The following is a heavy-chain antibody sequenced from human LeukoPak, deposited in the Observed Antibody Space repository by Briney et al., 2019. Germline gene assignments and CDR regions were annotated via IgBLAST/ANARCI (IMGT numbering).Heavy chain of an antibody. D-gene: IGHD3-22*01. Sequence: SETLSLTCTVSGGSISSYFWTWIRQPAGKGLEWIGRIYTSGSTNYNPSLKSRVTMSLDTSKNQFSLKLSSVTAADTAVYYCAATYYYDSSGYYYQFWGQGTLVTVSS. V-gene: IGHV4-4*07. J-gene: IGHJ4*02. CDR2: IYTSGST. CDR3: AATYYYDSSGYYYQF. CDR1: GGSISSYF.